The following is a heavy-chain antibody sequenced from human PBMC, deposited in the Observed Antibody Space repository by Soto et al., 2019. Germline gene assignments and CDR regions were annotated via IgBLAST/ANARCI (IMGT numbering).Heavy chain of an antibody. CDR1: GFTFSSYA. CDR2: ISGSGGST. J-gene: IGHJ4*02. CDR3: AKDNYDILTGYYNRPSYYFDY. Sequence: PGGSLRLSCAASGFTFSSYAMSWVRQAPGKGLEWVSAISGSGGSTYYADSVKGRFTISRDNSKNTLYLQMNSLRAEDTAVYYCAKDNYDILTGYYNRPSYYFDYWGQGTLVTV. D-gene: IGHD3-9*01. V-gene: IGHV3-23*01.